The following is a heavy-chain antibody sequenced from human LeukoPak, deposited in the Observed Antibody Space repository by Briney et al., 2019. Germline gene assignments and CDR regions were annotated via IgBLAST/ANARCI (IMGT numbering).Heavy chain of an antibody. V-gene: IGHV1-2*02. J-gene: IGHJ4*02. D-gene: IGHD5-24*01. CDR2: INPNSGGT. CDR1: GYTFTGYY. CDR3: ARDRDGYSSLGFDY. Sequence: ASVKVSCKASGYTFTGYYMHWVRQAPGQGLEWMGWINPNSGGTNYAQKFQGRVTMTRDTSISTAYMELSRLRSDGTAVYYCARDRDGYSSLGFDYWGQGTLVTVSS.